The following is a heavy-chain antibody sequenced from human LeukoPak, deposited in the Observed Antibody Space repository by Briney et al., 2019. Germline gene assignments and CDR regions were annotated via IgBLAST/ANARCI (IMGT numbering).Heavy chain of an antibody. CDR3: ARDSAWNWFDP. V-gene: IGHV4-59*01. CDR2: IHYSGST. Sequence: SETLSLTCTVSGGSISSYYWNWIRQPPGKGLEWIGYIHYSGSTNYNPSLKSRVTISVDASKNQFSLKLSSVTAADTAVYYCARDSAWNWFDPWGQGTLVTVSS. J-gene: IGHJ5*02. CDR1: GGSISSYY.